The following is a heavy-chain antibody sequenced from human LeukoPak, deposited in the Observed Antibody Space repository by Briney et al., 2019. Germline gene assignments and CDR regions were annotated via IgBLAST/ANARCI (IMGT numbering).Heavy chain of an antibody. D-gene: IGHD3-9*01. J-gene: IGHJ4*02. CDR1: GFTFSSYG. V-gene: IGHV3-30*02. CDR3: AKPRLRYFDWLSSLDY. CDR2: IRYDGSNK. Sequence: GSLRLSCAASGFTFSSYGMHWVRQAPGKGLEWVAFIRYDGSNKYYADSVKGRFTISRDNSKNTLYLQMNSLRAEDTAVYYCAKPRLRYFDWLSSLDYWGQGTLVTVSS.